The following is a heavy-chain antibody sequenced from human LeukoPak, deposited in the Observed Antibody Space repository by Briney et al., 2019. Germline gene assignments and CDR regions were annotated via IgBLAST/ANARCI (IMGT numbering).Heavy chain of an antibody. CDR3: ARDWREMATSDAFDI. V-gene: IGHV1-46*01. Sequence: ASVKVSCKASGYTFTGYYMHWVRQAPGQGLEWMGIINPSGGSTSYAQKFQGRVTMTRDTSTSTVYMELSSLRSEDTAVYYCARDWREMATSDAFDIWGQGTMVTVSS. J-gene: IGHJ3*02. D-gene: IGHD5-24*01. CDR1: GYTFTGYY. CDR2: INPSGGST.